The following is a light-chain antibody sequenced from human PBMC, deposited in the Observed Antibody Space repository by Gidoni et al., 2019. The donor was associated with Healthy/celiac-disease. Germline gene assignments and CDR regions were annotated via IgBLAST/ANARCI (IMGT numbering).Light chain of an antibody. J-gene: IGKJ1*01. CDR3: QQYYSSPPWT. V-gene: IGKV4-1*01. Sequence: DIVMTQSPDSLAGSLGERATINCKSSQSVLYSSNNKNYLAWYQQKPGQPPKLLIYWATTRETRVPDRFSGSGSGKDFTLTISRLQAEGGAVYYCQQYYSSPPWTFGQGTKVEIK. CDR1: QSVLYSSNNKNY. CDR2: WAT.